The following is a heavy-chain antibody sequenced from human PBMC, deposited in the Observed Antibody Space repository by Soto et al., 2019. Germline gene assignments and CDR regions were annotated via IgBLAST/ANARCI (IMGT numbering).Heavy chain of an antibody. J-gene: IGHJ5*02. CDR1: GFTFSSYN. CDR2: INTGSTII. CDR3: ARDVETGGVGVYYDSSGYRRFDP. V-gene: IGHV3-48*02. Sequence: GGSLRLSCAASGFTFSSYNMNWVRQAPGKGLEWVSYINTGSTIIYYTDSVKGRFTISRDNAKNSLYLQMNSLRDEDTAVYYCARDVETGGVGVYYDSSGYRRFDPWGQGTLVTVSS. D-gene: IGHD3-22*01.